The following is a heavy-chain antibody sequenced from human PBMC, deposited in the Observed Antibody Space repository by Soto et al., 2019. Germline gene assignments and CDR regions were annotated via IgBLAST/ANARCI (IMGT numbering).Heavy chain of an antibody. J-gene: IGHJ4*02. V-gene: IGHV3-33*01. CDR1: GFTFNTYS. Sequence: QVQLEESGGGVVQPGRSLRLSCEASGFTFNTYSMHWVRQPPGKGLEWLAAIWYDGTQKYYADSVKGRFIISRDNSKKTLYLEMNSLRAEDTAVYYWARAGGTTVTGLWHFDSLGQGTLVTVSS. CDR3: ARAGGTTVTGLWHFDS. CDR2: IWYDGTQK. D-gene: IGHD4-17*01.